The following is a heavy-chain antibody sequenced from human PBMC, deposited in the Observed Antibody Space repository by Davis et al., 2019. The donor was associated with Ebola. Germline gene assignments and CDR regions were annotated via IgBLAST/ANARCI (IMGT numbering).Heavy chain of an antibody. CDR3: ARSGVRGYYNGMDV. J-gene: IGHJ6*02. CDR1: GYAFTSYD. Sequence: AASVKVSCKASGYAFTSYDINWVRQAPGQGLEWMGWMNPNSGNTGYVEGFQGRVTMSRNTSISTAYMELSSLRSEDTAVYYCARSGVRGYYNGMDVWGQGTTVTVSS. D-gene: IGHD1-14*01. V-gene: IGHV1-8*01. CDR2: MNPNSGNT.